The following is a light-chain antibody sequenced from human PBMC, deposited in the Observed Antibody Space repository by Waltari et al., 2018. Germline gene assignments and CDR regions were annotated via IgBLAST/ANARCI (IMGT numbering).Light chain of an antibody. CDR2: GAS. J-gene: IGKJ1*01. CDR1: QRITRW. Sequence: DIQMTQSPSTLSASVGDRVTITCRASQRITRWLAWYQQKPGKAPKLLIYGASSLESGVPASFSGSGSGTEFTLTISSLQPDDFATYYCQEHVTYWAFGQGTKVEMK. V-gene: IGKV1-5*01. CDR3: QEHVTYWA.